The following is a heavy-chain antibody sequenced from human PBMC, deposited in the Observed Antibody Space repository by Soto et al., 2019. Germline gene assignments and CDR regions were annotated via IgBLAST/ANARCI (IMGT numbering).Heavy chain of an antibody. J-gene: IGHJ4*02. V-gene: IGHV3-21*06. CDR3: ARESEDLTSNFDY. Sequence: GGSLRLSCAASGFIFTRYSMNWVRQAPGKGLEWVSPISSTTNYIYYGDSMKGRFTISRDNAKNSLYLEMNSLRAEDTAVYYCARESEDLTSNFDYWGQGTLVTVSS. CDR1: GFIFTRYS. CDR2: ISSTTNYI.